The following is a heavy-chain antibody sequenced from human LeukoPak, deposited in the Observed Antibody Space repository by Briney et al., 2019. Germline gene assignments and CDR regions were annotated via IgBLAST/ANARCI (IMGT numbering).Heavy chain of an antibody. V-gene: IGHV4-34*01. J-gene: IGHJ4*02. CDR1: GGSFSGYY. CDR3: ARGYRAQTLVDTAMEIY. D-gene: IGHD5-18*01. Sequence: SETLSLTCAVYGGSFSGYYWSWIRQPPGKGLEWIGEINHSGSTNYNPSLKSRVTISVDTSKNQFSLKLSSVTAADTAVYYCARGYRAQTLVDTAMEIYWGQGTLVTVSS. CDR2: INHSGST.